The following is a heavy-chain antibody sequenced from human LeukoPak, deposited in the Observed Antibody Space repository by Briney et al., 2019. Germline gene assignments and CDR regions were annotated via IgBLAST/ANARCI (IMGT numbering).Heavy chain of an antibody. CDR2: IYYSGST. D-gene: IGHD1-1*01. Sequence: SETLSLTCAVYGGSFSSYYWSWIRQPPGKGLEWIGYIYYSGSTNYNPSLKSRVTISVDTSKNQFSLKLSSVTAADTAVYYCAKQNEVSNAFDIWGQGTMVTVSS. CDR1: GGSFSSYY. J-gene: IGHJ3*02. V-gene: IGHV4-59*08. CDR3: AKQNEVSNAFDI.